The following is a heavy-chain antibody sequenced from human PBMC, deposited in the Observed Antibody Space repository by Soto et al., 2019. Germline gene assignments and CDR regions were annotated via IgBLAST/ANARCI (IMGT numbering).Heavy chain of an antibody. V-gene: IGHV4-59*12. J-gene: IGHJ4*02. CDR2: VYYTGST. Sequence: ETWSLTCTVSGDSISTFDWGWMRQSPGKEREWSGYVYYTGSTNYNPSLNSRVTISVDRSKHQFSLKLTSANAADTAVYYGARGRTVRNYAEDSSDYFYFFDYWGQGNQVTGSS. D-gene: IGHD3-22*01. CDR3: ARGRTVRNYAEDSSDYFYFFDY. CDR1: GDSISTFD.